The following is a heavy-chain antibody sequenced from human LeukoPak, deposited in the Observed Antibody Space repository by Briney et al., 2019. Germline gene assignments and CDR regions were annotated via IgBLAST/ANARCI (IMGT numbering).Heavy chain of an antibody. CDR2: INPNSGGT. CDR3: ARAVYSSSWLEE. J-gene: IGHJ4*02. Sequence: ASEKVPCKASGCTFTGYYMHWVRQAPGQGLEWMGWINPNSGGTNYAQKFQGRVTMTRDTSISTAYMELSRLRSDDTAVYYCARAVYSSSWLEEWGQGTLVTVSS. CDR1: GCTFTGYY. V-gene: IGHV1-2*02. D-gene: IGHD6-13*01.